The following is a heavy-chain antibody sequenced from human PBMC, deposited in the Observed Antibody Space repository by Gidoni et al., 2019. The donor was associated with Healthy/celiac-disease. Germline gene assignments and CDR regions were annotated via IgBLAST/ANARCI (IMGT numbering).Heavy chain of an antibody. V-gene: IGHV4-39*01. CDR2: SYYSGST. D-gene: IGHD6-13*01. CDR3: ARPSSSWYVNDYFDY. Sequence: LQLQESGPGLVKPSETVSLTGTVSGGSISSSRYYWGWIRQPPGKGLEWIGSSYYSGSTYYNPALKSRVTISVDTSKNQFSLKRSAVTAADTAVYYCARPSSSWYVNDYFDYWGQGTLVTVSS. J-gene: IGHJ4*02. CDR1: GGSISSSRYY.